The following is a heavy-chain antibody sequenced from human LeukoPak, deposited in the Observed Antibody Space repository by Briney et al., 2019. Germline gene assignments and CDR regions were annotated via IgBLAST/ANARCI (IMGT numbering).Heavy chain of an antibody. CDR2: INHSGST. V-gene: IGHV4-34*01. CDR1: GGSFSGYY. D-gene: IGHD6-19*01. J-gene: IGHJ4*02. Sequence: SETLSLTCAVYGGSFSGYYLSRIRQPPGKGLEWIGEINHSGSTNYNPSLKSRVTISVDTSKNQFSLKLSSVTAADTAVYYCARGASSGLYYQFDYWGQGTLVTVSS. CDR3: ARGASSGLYYQFDY.